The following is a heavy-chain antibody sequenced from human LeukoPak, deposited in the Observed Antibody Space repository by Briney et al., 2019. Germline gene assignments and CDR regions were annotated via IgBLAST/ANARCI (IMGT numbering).Heavy chain of an antibody. J-gene: IGHJ5*02. CDR3: ARRSTAGEWFDP. D-gene: IGHD3-16*01. V-gene: IGHV4-39*01. CDR2: IFHSGST. CDR1: GGSITSIGYF. Sequence: PSETLSLTCTVSGGSITSIGYFWGWIRQPPGKGLEWIGTIFHSGSTYYNASLKSRVTISVDTYKNQFSLKLSSVTAADTAVYYCARRSTAGEWFDPWGQGTLVTVSS.